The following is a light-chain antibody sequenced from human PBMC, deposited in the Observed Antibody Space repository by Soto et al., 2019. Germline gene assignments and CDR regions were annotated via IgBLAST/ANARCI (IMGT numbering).Light chain of an antibody. CDR1: GSDIGAYNF. CDR2: GVT. V-gene: IGLV2-8*01. Sequence: QSALAQPPSASGSPGQSVTISCTGSGSDIGAYNFVSWYQQHPGKAPKLMIFGVTERPSGVPDRFSGSKSGNTASLTVSGLQADDEAVYYCYSYAGRNIGVFGGGTQLTV. CDR3: YSYAGRNIGV. J-gene: IGLJ7*01.